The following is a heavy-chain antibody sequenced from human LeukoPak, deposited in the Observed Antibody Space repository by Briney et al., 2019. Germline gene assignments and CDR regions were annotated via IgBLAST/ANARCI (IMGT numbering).Heavy chain of an antibody. CDR1: GYTFTGYY. Sequence: ASVKVSCKASGYTFTGYYMHWVRQAPGQGLEWMGWINPNSGGTNYAQKFQGRVTMTRDTSISTAYMELSRLRSDDTAVYYCARARDGGYSWNLGRFDPWGQGTLVTVSS. CDR2: INPNSGGT. CDR3: ARARDGGYSWNLGRFDP. D-gene: IGHD1-20*01. V-gene: IGHV1-2*02. J-gene: IGHJ5*02.